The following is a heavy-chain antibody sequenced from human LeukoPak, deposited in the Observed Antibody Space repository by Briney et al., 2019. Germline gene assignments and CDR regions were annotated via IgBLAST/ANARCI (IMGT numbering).Heavy chain of an antibody. CDR3: AKLLGTATRYDY. Sequence: TGGSLRLACVTSGFTFSASWMSWVRQAPGKGLEWVASINPDGSTRHHVDSVKGRFTIARDNAKKSLSLHMGALRAEDTAVYFCAKLLGTATRYDYWGLGTLVIVSS. CDR1: GFTFSASW. D-gene: IGHD1-7*01. J-gene: IGHJ4*02. V-gene: IGHV3-7*01. CDR2: INPDGSTR.